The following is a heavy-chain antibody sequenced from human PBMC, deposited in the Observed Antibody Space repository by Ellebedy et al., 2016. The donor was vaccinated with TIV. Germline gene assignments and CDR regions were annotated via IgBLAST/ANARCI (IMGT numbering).Heavy chain of an antibody. V-gene: IGHV4-59*08. CDR3: ARQGYRGYSYGATYTPFDY. CDR2: IHDSEYT. CDR1: GGSISSYY. J-gene: IGHJ4*02. Sequence: MPSETLSLTCTVSGGSISSYYWSWIRQPPGKGLEWIGYIHDSEYTNYNPSLKSRVTMSMDTSKKQFSLKLSSVTAADTAVYYCARQGYRGYSYGATYTPFDYWGQGTLVTVSS. D-gene: IGHD5-18*01.